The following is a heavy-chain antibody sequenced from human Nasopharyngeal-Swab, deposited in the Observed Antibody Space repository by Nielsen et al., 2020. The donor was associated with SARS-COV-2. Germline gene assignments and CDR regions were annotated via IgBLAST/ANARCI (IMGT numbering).Heavy chain of an antibody. D-gene: IGHD6-19*01. CDR3: ARDMLRYSSGWDFFPVGDYYYYGMDV. J-gene: IGHJ6*02. CDR2: ISYDGSNK. CDR1: GFTFSSYG. Sequence: GESLKISCAASGFTFSSYGMHWVRQAPGKGLEWVAVISYDGSNKYYADSVKGRFTISRDNSKNTLYLQMNSLRAEDTAVYYCARDMLRYSSGWDFFPVGDYYYYGMDVWGQGTTVTVSS. V-gene: IGHV3-30*03.